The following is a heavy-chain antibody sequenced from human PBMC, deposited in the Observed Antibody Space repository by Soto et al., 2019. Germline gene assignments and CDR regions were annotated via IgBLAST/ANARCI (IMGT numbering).Heavy chain of an antibody. CDR2: IYYSGST. J-gene: IGHJ4*02. CDR3: ARGVGDIVVVPAVPFDY. D-gene: IGHD2-2*01. V-gene: IGHV4-31*03. Sequence: QVQLQESGPGLVKPSQTLSLTCTVSGGSISSGGYYWSWIRQHPGKGLEWIGYIYYSGSTYYNPSLKSRVTISVETSKNQFSLKLSSVTAADTAVYYCARGVGDIVVVPAVPFDYWGQGTLVTVSS. CDR1: GGSISSGGYY.